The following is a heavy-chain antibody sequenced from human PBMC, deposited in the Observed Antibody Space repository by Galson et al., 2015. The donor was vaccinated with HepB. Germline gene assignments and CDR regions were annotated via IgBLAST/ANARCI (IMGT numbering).Heavy chain of an antibody. Sequence: SLRLSCAASGFTFSSYSMNWVRQAPGKGLEWVSYISSSSTIYYADSVKGRFTISRDNAKNSLYLQMNSLRDEDTAVYYCARAEYYDFWSGVYYYMDVWGKGTTVTVSS. CDR2: ISSSSTI. CDR1: GFTFSSYS. V-gene: IGHV3-48*02. D-gene: IGHD3-3*01. J-gene: IGHJ6*03. CDR3: ARAEYYDFWSGVYYYMDV.